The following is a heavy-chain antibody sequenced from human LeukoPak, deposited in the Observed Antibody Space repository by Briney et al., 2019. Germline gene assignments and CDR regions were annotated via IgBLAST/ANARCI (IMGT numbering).Heavy chain of an antibody. V-gene: IGHV3-30*02. J-gene: IGHJ4*02. Sequence: GGSLRLSCAASGFTFSSYGMHWVRQAPGKGLEWVAFIRYDGSNKYYADSVKGRFTISRDNSKNTLYLQMNSLRAEGTAVYYCAKDRATGTYYFDYWGQGTLVTVSS. CDR1: GFTFSSYG. D-gene: IGHD4-17*01. CDR3: AKDRATGTYYFDY. CDR2: IRYDGSNK.